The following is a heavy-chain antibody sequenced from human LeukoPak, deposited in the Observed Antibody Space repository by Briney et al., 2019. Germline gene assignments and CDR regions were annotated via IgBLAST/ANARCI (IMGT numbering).Heavy chain of an antibody. CDR1: GDSVSTNNAG. D-gene: IGHD5-24*01. J-gene: IGHJ4*02. V-gene: IGHV6-1*01. Sequence: SQTLSLTCAISGDSVSTNNAGWNWIRHSPSRGLEWLGRTYYSSNRYKDYAVSVISRITINPHTSKNQFSLQLNSVTPEHRAVYYCSRGWLQQGVDYWSQGTLVTVSS. CDR2: TYYSSNRYK. CDR3: SRGWLQQGVDY.